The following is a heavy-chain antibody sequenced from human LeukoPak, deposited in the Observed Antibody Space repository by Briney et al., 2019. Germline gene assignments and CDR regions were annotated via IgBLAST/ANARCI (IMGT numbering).Heavy chain of an antibody. V-gene: IGHV3-48*03. CDR1: GFTFSSYE. CDR2: ISSSGSTI. D-gene: IGHD6-13*01. J-gene: IGHJ4*02. CDR3: ARDLVSSWYELMGFDY. Sequence: GGSLRLSCAASGFTFSSYEMNWVRQAPGKGLEWVSYISSSGSTIYYADSVKGRFTISRDNAKNSLYLRMNSLRAEDTAVYYCARDLVSSWYELMGFDYWGQGTLSPSPQ.